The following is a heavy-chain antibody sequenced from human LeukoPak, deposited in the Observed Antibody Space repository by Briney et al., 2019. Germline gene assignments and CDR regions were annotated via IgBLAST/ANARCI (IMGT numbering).Heavy chain of an antibody. CDR2: ISWDGVST. CDR1: GFTFDDYT. Sequence: GGSLRLSCAASGFTFDDYTMHWVRHAPGKGLEWVSLISWDGVSTYYADSVKGRFTISRDNSKNSLYLQLNSLRTEDTAFYYCAKDGCSGATRPIDLWGQGTLVTVSS. D-gene: IGHD1-26*01. CDR3: AKDGCSGATRPIDL. J-gene: IGHJ4*02. V-gene: IGHV3-43*01.